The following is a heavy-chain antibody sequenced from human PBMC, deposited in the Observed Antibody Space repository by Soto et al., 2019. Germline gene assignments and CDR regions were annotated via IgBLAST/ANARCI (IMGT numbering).Heavy chain of an antibody. CDR2: IYYSGST. CDR3: ARALRDSWYYAGMDV. J-gene: IGHJ6*02. CDR1: GGSISSGGYY. V-gene: IGHV4-31*03. D-gene: IGHD6-6*01. Sequence: QVQLQESGPGLVKPSQTLSLTCTVSGGSISSGGYYWSWIRQHPGKGLEWIGYIYYSGSTYYNPSLKSRGTISVDTSKNQVSRKLSSVTAADTAVYYCARALRDSWYYAGMDVWGQGTTVTVSS.